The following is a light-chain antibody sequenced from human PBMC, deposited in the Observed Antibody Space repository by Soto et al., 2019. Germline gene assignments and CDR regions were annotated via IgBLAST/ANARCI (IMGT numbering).Light chain of an antibody. CDR2: SAS. J-gene: IGKJ4*01. Sequence: DIQMTQSPSTLSASVGDRVIITCRASQSISTWLAWYQQKPGEGPKLLIYSASTLQSGVQSRFGGSGSGTEFTLTISGLQPDDFATYYYQQYDGNFGGGTRVEIK. V-gene: IGKV1-5*01. CDR1: QSISTW. CDR3: QQYDGN.